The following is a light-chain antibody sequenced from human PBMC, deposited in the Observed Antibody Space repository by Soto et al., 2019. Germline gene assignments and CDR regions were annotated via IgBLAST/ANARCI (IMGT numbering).Light chain of an antibody. CDR2: DCS. Sequence: QCVLAQPASVSGSPGQSITISCTGTSFKNVSWYQQHPGQAPKLLIYDCSXLPSGISHRFSGSESAYTASLTISGLQAEDEADYYCSSYSFTTSLYVFGTGTKVTVL. V-gene: IGLV2-14*03. J-gene: IGLJ1*01. CDR1: SFKN. CDR3: SSYSFTTSLYV.